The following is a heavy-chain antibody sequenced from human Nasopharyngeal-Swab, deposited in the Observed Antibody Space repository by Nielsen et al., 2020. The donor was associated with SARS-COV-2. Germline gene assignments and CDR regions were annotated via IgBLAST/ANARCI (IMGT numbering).Heavy chain of an antibody. Sequence: VRQAPGKGLEWVANIKQDGSEKYYVDSVRGRFTISRDNAKNSLHLQMNSLRAEDTAVYYCARDSGSYPFFDYWGQGTLVTVSS. V-gene: IGHV3-7*01. D-gene: IGHD1-26*01. CDR3: ARDSGSYPFFDY. CDR2: IKQDGSEK. J-gene: IGHJ4*02.